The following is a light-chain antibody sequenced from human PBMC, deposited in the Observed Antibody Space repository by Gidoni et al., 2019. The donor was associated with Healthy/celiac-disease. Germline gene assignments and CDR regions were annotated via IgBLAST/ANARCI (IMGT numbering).Light chain of an antibody. J-gene: IGKJ4*01. V-gene: IGKV1-39*01. CDR1: QSISSY. Sequence: DSQMTQSPSSLSASVGDRVTITGRASQSISSYLNWYQQKPGKAPKLLIYAASSLQSGVPSRFSGSGSGTDFTLTISSLQPEDFATYYCQQSYSTPGTFGGGTKVEIK. CDR2: AAS. CDR3: QQSYSTPGT.